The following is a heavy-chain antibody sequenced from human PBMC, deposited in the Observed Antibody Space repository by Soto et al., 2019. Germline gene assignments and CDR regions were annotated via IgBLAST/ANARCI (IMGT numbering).Heavy chain of an antibody. CDR2: INHSGST. Sequence: QVQLQQWGAGLLKPSETLSLTCAVYGGSFSGYYWSWIRQPPGKGLEWIGEINHSGSTNYNPSLTSRVTISVDTSKNQFSLKLSSVTAADTAVYYCAREKGFYGSGKNWFDPWGQGTLVTVSS. J-gene: IGHJ5*02. D-gene: IGHD3-10*01. CDR1: GGSFSGYY. V-gene: IGHV4-34*01. CDR3: AREKGFYGSGKNWFDP.